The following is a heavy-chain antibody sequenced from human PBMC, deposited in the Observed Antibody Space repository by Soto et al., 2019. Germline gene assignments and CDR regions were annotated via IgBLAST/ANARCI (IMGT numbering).Heavy chain of an antibody. CDR2: IERKSDGGTT. J-gene: IGHJ4*02. CDR1: GSTVTDAW. V-gene: IGHV3-15*04. Sequence: PGGSLRLSCAASGSTVTDAWMTWFRQAPGKGPEWVGRIERKSDGGTTSYAAPVRGRFTISRDDSKNTLYLQMDSLKIEDTAVYYCVSLYLGYWGQGTLVTVSS. D-gene: IGHD3-10*01. CDR3: VSLYLGY.